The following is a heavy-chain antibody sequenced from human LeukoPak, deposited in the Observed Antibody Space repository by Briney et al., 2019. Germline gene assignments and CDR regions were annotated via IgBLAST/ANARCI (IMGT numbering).Heavy chain of an antibody. CDR3: ARIHNWNYAFDY. V-gene: IGHV3-66*02. J-gene: IGHJ4*02. CDR2: IYGGGST. Sequence: PGGSLRLSCAASGFAVSSNYMNWVRQAPGKGLEWVSVIYGGGSTYYADSVKGRFTISRDNSKNTLYLQMNSLRAEDTAVYFCARIHNWNYAFDYWGQGTLVTVSS. CDR1: GFAVSSNY. D-gene: IGHD1-7*01.